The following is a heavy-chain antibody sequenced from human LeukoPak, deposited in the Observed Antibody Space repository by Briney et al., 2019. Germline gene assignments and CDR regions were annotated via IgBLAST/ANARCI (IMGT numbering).Heavy chain of an antibody. V-gene: IGHV1-2*06. Sequence: ASVKVSCKASGYTFTGYYMHWVRQAPGQGLEWMGRINPNSGGTNYAQKFQGRVTMTRDTSISTAYMELGRLRSDDTAVYYCAREGYYDSSGHSGFDYWGQGNLVTVSS. CDR3: AREGYYDSSGHSGFDY. D-gene: IGHD3-22*01. J-gene: IGHJ4*02. CDR1: GYTFTGYY. CDR2: INPNSGGT.